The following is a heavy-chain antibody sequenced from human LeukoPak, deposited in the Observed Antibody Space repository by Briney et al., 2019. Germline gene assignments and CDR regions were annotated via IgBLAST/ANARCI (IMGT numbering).Heavy chain of an antibody. CDR3: ARSVDYGFDY. Sequence: GESLKISCKGSGYSFTNYWVGWVRQMPGKGLEWMGIIYPGDSDTRYSPPFQGQVTISADKSISTAYLQWSSLKASDTAIYYCARSVDYGFDYWGQGTLVTVSS. CDR1: GYSFTNYW. J-gene: IGHJ4*02. V-gene: IGHV5-51*01. D-gene: IGHD4/OR15-4a*01. CDR2: IYPGDSDT.